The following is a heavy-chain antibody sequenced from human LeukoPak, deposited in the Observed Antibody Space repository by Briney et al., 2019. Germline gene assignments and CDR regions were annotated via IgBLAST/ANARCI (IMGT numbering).Heavy chain of an antibody. Sequence: PGGSLRLSCAASGFTFSSYGMHWVRQAPGKGPEWVAVISYDGSNKYYADSVKGRFTVSRDNSKNTLYLQMNSLRAEDTAVYYCAKDLTVPTWYDSSGSPFDYWGQGTLVTVSS. J-gene: IGHJ4*02. D-gene: IGHD3-22*01. CDR3: AKDLTVPTWYDSSGSPFDY. V-gene: IGHV3-30*18. CDR2: ISYDGSNK. CDR1: GFTFSSYG.